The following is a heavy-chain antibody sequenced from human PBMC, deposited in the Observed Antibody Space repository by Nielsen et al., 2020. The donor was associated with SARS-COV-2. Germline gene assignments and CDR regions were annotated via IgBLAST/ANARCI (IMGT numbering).Heavy chain of an antibody. D-gene: IGHD3-3*01. CDR2: IIPIFGTA. V-gene: IGHV1-69*13. Sequence: SVKVSCKASGGTFSSYAISWVRQAPGQGLEWMGGIIPIFGTANYAQKFQGRVTITADESTSTAYMELSSLRSEDTAVYYCARVPFWSGYRGYFDYWGQGTLVTVSS. J-gene: IGHJ4*02. CDR1: GGTFSSYA. CDR3: ARVPFWSGYRGYFDY.